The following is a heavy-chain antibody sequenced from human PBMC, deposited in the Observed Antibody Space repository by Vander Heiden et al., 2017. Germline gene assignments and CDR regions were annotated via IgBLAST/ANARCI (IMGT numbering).Heavy chain of an antibody. V-gene: IGHV1-18*01. J-gene: IGHJ4*02. Sequence: VQSGAEVQKPGASANVPCKVSGYTFTSYGIGWVRQAPGQGLEWMGWISAYNGNTIYAQKLQGRVTLTTDTPTSTAYMELRSLRSDDTAVYYCARDTGRPDFWGQGTLVTVSS. CDR2: ISAYNGNT. CDR3: ARDTGRPDF. CDR1: GYTFTSYG. D-gene: IGHD3-10*01.